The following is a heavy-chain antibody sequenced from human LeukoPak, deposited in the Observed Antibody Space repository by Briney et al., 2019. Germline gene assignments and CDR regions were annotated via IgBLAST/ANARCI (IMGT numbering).Heavy chain of an antibody. CDR2: IYYSGST. D-gene: IGHD3-9*01. CDR3: ASLRYFLCYLDY. CDR1: GGSISNSTYY. Sequence: SETLSLTCTVSGGSISNSTYYWGWIRQPPGKGLEWVGYIYYSGSTYYNPSLKSRVTISVDTSKNQFSLKLTSMTAADTAMYYCASLRYFLCYLDYWGQGTLVAVSS. V-gene: IGHV4-39*01. J-gene: IGHJ4*02.